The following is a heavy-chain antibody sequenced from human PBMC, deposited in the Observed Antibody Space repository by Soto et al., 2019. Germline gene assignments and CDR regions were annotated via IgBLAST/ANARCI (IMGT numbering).Heavy chain of an antibody. V-gene: IGHV4-59*01. CDR2: VYYTGSTST. CDR3: AKYRRTDAEGYRLDF. Sequence: PSETLSLTCSVSGASINNYYWSWIRHPPGQGLEWIGYVYYTGSTSTKYNPSLQSRVAMSVDSSKNQFSLKLTSMTAADTAIYYCAKYRRTDAEGYRLDFWGPGTQVTVSS. J-gene: IGHJ4*02. D-gene: IGHD5-12*01. CDR1: GASINNYY.